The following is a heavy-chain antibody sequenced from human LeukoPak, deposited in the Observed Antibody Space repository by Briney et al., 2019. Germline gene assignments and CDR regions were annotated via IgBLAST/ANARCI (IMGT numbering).Heavy chain of an antibody. J-gene: IGHJ4*02. D-gene: IGHD3-22*01. V-gene: IGHV3-23*01. CDR3: AKDPVYYDSSGPDY. Sequence: GGSLRLSCAASGFTFSSYAMSLVRQAPGKGLEWVSAISGSGGSTYYADSVKGRFTISRDNSKNTLYLQMNSLRAEDTAVYYCAKDPVYYDSSGPDYWGQGTLVTVSS. CDR2: ISGSGGST. CDR1: GFTFSSYA.